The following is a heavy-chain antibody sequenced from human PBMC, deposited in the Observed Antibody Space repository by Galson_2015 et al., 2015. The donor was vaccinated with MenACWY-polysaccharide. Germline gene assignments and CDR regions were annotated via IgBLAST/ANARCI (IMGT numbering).Heavy chain of an antibody. Sequence: SVKVSCKASGYTFTGYYIHWVRQAPGQGLEWMGRISPHSGATNCAQNFQGRVTMTRDTSISTAYVELSRLSSDDTAVYYCARERGAGGTYCSYWGQGTRVPVTS. CDR1: GYTFTGYY. CDR2: ISPHSGAT. V-gene: IGHV1-2*06. J-gene: IGHJ4*02. D-gene: IGHD1-26*01. CDR3: ARERGAGGTYCSY.